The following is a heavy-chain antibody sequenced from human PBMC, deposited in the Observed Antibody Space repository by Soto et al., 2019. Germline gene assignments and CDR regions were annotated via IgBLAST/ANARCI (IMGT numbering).Heavy chain of an antibody. Sequence: GESLKTSCKGSGYSFTSYWISWVRQMPGKGLEGMGRIDPSDSYTNYSRFFRGHVTISADKSISTAYLQWSSLKASDTAMYYCARTNSDFCCGQHSSSYGMDVRGPAPTRTLSS. V-gene: IGHV5-10-1*01. D-gene: IGHD3-3*01. J-gene: IGHJ6*02. CDR1: GYSFTSYW. CDR3: ARTNSDFCCGQHSSSYGMDV. CDR2: IDPSDSYT.